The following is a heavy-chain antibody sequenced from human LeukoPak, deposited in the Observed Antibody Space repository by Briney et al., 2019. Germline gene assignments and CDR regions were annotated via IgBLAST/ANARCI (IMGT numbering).Heavy chain of an antibody. V-gene: IGHV4-38-2*02. CDR1: GYSISSGYY. CDR2: IYNSGST. J-gene: IGHJ4*02. CDR3: ARGAYYDSSGYYPYYFDY. D-gene: IGHD3-22*01. Sequence: PSETLSLTCTVSGYSISSGYYWGWIRQSPGKGLEWIGSIYNSGSTYYNPSLKSRVTISVDTSKNQFSLKLSSVTAADTAVYYCARGAYYDSSGYYPYYFDYWGQGTLVTVSS.